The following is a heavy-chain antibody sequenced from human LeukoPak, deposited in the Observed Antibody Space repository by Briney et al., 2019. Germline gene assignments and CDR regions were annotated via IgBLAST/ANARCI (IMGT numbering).Heavy chain of an antibody. D-gene: IGHD3-22*01. CDR1: GGSISSYY. CDR3: ARSRSQNYYDSSGYYFDY. V-gene: IGHV4-59*08. J-gene: IGHJ4*02. CDR2: IYYSGST. Sequence: SETLSLTCTVSGGSISSYYWSWIRQPPGKGLEWIGYIYYSGSTNYNPSLKSRVTISVDTSKNQFSLKLSFVTAADTAVYYCARSRSQNYYDSSGYYFDYWGQGTLVTVSS.